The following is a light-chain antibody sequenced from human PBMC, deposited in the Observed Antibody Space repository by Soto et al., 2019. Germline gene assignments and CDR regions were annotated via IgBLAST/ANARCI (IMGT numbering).Light chain of an antibody. CDR1: QSVSNVY. J-gene: IGKJ2*01. CDR2: DAS. CDR3: QHSGSSPRT. Sequence: EIVLTQSPGTLSLSPGERATLSCRASQSVSNVYLAWYQQKPGQAPRLLIYDASNRATGIPDRFSGSGSGTDFTLTISRLEPEDFAVYYCQHSGSSPRTFGQGTKLEIK. V-gene: IGKV3-20*01.